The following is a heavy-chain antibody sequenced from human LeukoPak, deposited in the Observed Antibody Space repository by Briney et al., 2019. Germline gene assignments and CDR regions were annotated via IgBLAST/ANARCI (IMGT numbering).Heavy chain of an antibody. D-gene: IGHD2-2*01. CDR3: ARHGGYCSSTSCWRVPYGYMDV. Sequence: PSETLSLTCTVSGGSISSSRYYWGWIRQPPGKGLEWIGEINHSGSTNYNPSLKSRVTISVDTSKNQFSLKLSSVTAADTAVYCCARHGGYCSSTSCWRVPYGYMDVWGKGTTVTISS. CDR1: GGSISSSRYY. V-gene: IGHV4-39*01. J-gene: IGHJ6*03. CDR2: INHSGST.